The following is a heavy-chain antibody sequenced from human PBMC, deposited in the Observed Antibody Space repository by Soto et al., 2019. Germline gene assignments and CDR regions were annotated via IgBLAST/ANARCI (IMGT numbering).Heavy chain of an antibody. CDR2: IIPIFGTA. CDR3: ARAKGYCSSTSCPTLWYYYYGMDV. J-gene: IGHJ6*02. V-gene: IGHV1-69*13. CDR1: GCTFSSYA. Sequence: GASVKVSCKASGCTFSSYAISWVRQAPGQGLEWMGGIIPIFGTANYAQKFQGRVTITADESTSTAYMELSSLRSEDTAVYYCARAKGYCSSTSCPTLWYYYYGMDVWGQGTTVTVSS. D-gene: IGHD2-2*01.